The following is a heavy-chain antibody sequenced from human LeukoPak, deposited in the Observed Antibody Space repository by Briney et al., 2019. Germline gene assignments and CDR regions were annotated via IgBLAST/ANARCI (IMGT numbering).Heavy chain of an antibody. CDR3: ARYPQVLC. J-gene: IGHJ1*01. CDR1: RFTVSGNY. D-gene: IGHD2-21*01. CDR2: IYSDGST. V-gene: IGHV3-53*01. Sequence: PGGSLRLSCTASRFTVSGNYMTWVRQAPGKGLEWVSVIYSDGSTFYADSVKGRFTISRDTSKNTLYLQMNNLRADDTAVYYCARYPQVLCCGQGALVTVSS.